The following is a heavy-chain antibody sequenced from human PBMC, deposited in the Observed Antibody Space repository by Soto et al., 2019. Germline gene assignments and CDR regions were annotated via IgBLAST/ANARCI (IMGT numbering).Heavy chain of an antibody. Sequence: SETLSLTCTVSGGSISSSSYYWGWIRQPPGKGLEWIGSIYYSGSTYYNPSLKSRVTISVDTSKNQFSLKLSSVTAADTAVYYCAPSPQISARGRSEWNWFDPWGQGTLVTVSS. D-gene: IGHD3-10*01. J-gene: IGHJ5*02. CDR3: APSPQISARGRSEWNWFDP. CDR2: IYYSGST. CDR1: GGSISSSSYY. V-gene: IGHV4-39*01.